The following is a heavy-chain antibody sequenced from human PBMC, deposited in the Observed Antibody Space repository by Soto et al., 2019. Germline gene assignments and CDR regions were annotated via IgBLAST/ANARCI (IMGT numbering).Heavy chain of an antibody. D-gene: IGHD4-4*01. J-gene: IGHJ6*02. Sequence: QVQLVQSGAEVKKPGSSVKVSCKASGGTFSSYAISWVRQAPGQGLEWMGGITPIFGTANYAQKFQGRVTIXAXEPXSTAYTELSSLRSENTAVYDWARTVSSYYYYDMDVWGQGTTVTVSS. CDR1: GGTFSSYA. V-gene: IGHV1-69*12. CDR2: ITPIFGTA. CDR3: ARTVSSYYYYDMDV.